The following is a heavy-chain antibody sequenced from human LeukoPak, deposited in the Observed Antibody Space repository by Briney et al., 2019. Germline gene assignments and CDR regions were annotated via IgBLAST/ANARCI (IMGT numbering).Heavy chain of an antibody. CDR3: ALLAVASDFDY. CDR2: IGSSGAIR. Sequence: GGSLSLSCAVSGSPFSVYEMNWVRQAPGKGLEWVSNIGSSGAIRHYADSVKGRFSISRDNAENSLFLQMNSLRVEDTGIYYCALLAVASDFDYWGQGALVTVSS. V-gene: IGHV3-48*03. CDR1: GSPFSVYE. J-gene: IGHJ4*02. D-gene: IGHD6-19*01.